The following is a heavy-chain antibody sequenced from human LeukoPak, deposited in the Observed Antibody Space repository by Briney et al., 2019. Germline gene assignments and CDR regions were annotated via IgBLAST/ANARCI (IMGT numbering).Heavy chain of an antibody. CDR2: ISYDGNNK. CDR3: AKDYYYGSS. CDR1: GFTFSSYG. D-gene: IGHD3-10*01. Sequence: GGSLRLSCAASGFTFSSYGMHRVRQAPGKGLEWVVDISYDGNNKYYVDSVKGRFTLSRDNSKNMLYLKMNSLGAEDTAVYYCAKDYYYGSSWGQGTLVTVSS. J-gene: IGHJ5*02. V-gene: IGHV3-30*18.